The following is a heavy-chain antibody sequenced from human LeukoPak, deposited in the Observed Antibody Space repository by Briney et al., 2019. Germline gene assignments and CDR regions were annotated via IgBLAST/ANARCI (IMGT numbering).Heavy chain of an antibody. D-gene: IGHD1-26*01. J-gene: IGHJ4*02. CDR3: ARDRLGSFFDY. Sequence: PGGSLRLSCAASGFTFSTYAMSWVRQAPGKGLEWVSAISGSGGTTYYADSVKGRFTISRDNSKNTLYLQMNSLRAEDTAVYYCARDRLGSFFDYWGQGTLVTVSS. CDR2: ISGSGGTT. V-gene: IGHV3-23*01. CDR1: GFTFSTYA.